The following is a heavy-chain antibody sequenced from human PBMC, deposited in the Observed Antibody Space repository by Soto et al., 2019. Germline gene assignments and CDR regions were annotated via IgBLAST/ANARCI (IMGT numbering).Heavy chain of an antibody. J-gene: IGHJ6*01. Sequence: VQLVESGGGVVQPGRSLRLSCAASGFTFSSYGMHWVRQAPGKGLEWVAVIWYDGSNKYYADSVKGRFTISRDNSKNTLYLQMNSLRAEDTAVYYCARDPPDYGDYGGNYYYGMDVW. V-gene: IGHV3-33*01. CDR3: ARDPPDYGDYGGNYYYGMDV. CDR1: GFTFSSYG. D-gene: IGHD4-17*01. CDR2: IWYDGSNK.